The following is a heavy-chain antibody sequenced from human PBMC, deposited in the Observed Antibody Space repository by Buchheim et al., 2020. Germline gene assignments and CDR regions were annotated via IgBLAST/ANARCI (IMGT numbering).Heavy chain of an antibody. V-gene: IGHV3-30*04. CDR2: ISYDGSNK. CDR1: GFTFSSYA. D-gene: IGHD3-10*01. J-gene: IGHJ4*02. CDR3: ARSYGSGSYYNSFDY. Sequence: QVQLVESGGGVVQPGRSLRLSCAASGFTFSSYAMHWVRQAPGKGLEWVAVISYDGSNKYYADSVKGRFTISRDNSKNTLYLQMNSLRAEETAVYYCARSYGSGSYYNSFDYWGQGTL.